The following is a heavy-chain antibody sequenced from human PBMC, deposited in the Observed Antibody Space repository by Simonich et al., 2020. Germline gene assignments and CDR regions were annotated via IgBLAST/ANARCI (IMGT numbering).Heavy chain of an antibody. V-gene: IGHV1-3*01. J-gene: IGHJ4*02. CDR2: INAGNGNT. CDR3: ARHQEGLYYFDY. CDR1: GYTFTSYA. Sequence: QVQLLQSGAEVKKPGASVKVSCKASGYTFTSYAMHWVRQAPGQRLEWMGWINAGNGNTKYSKKFQGRVTITRDTSASTAYMELSSLRSEDTAVYYCARHQEGLYYFDYWGQGTLVTVSS.